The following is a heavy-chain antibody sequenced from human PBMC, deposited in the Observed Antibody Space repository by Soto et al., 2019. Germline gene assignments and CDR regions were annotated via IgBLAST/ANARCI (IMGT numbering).Heavy chain of an antibody. CDR1: GYTFTSYG. D-gene: IGHD6-19*01. J-gene: IGHJ5*02. CDR3: VRVPSSGWTNNWCAP. V-gene: IGHV1-18*01. Sequence: GASVKVSCKASGYTFTSYGISWVRQGPRQGLEWMGWISAYNGNTNYAQKLQGRDTITTDTSTSTAYMELRSLRSDDTAVYYSVRVPSSGWTNNWCAPRGQGTLDSVS. CDR2: ISAYNGNT.